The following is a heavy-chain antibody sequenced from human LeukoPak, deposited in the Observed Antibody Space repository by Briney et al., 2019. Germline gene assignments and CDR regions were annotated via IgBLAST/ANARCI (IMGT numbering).Heavy chain of an antibody. CDR1: GFTVSSNY. V-gene: IGHV3-53*01. CDR3: AREGDYEGRWFDY. CDR2: IYSGGST. D-gene: IGHD4-17*01. Sequence: GGSLRLSCAASGFTVSSNYMSWVRQAPGKGLEWVSVIYSGGSTYYADSVKGRFTISRDNSKNTLYLQMNSLRDEDTAVYYCAREGDYEGRWFDYWGQGTLVTVSS. J-gene: IGHJ4*02.